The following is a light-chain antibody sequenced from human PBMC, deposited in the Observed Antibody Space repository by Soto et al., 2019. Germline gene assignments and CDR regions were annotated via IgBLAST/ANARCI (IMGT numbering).Light chain of an antibody. CDR1: SSDVGGYNY. CDR3: SSYAGSNSGI. J-gene: IGLJ1*01. CDR2: EFS. Sequence: QSALTQPPSASGSPGQSVTISCTGTSSDVGGYNYVSWYQQHPGKAPKLMIYEFSKRPSGVPDRFSGSKSGNTASLTVSGLQAEDEADYYCSSYAGSNSGIFGTGTKLTVL. V-gene: IGLV2-8*01.